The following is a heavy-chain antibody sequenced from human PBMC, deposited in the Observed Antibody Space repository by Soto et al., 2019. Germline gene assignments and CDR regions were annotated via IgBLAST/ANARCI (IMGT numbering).Heavy chain of an antibody. Sequence: PSETLSLTCTVSGGSISSSTYYWGWMRQPPGKGLEWIGYIYYSGRTNYNPSLKSRVTISVDTSKNQFSLKLSSVTAADTAVYYCARTYYYDSSGVDYWGQGTLVTVSS. CDR3: ARTYYYDSSGVDY. D-gene: IGHD3-22*01. CDR1: GGSISSSTYY. CDR2: IYYSGRT. J-gene: IGHJ4*02. V-gene: IGHV4-61*05.